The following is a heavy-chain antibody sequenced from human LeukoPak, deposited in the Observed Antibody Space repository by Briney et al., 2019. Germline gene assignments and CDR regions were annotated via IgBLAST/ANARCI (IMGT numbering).Heavy chain of an antibody. CDR3: ASWYSSRFY. Sequence: SETLSLTCTVSGGSISSYYWSWIRQPPGKGLEWIGYIYYSGSTYYNPSLKSRVTISVDTSKNQFSLKLSSVTAADTAVYYCASWYSSRFYWGQGTLVTASS. CDR2: IYYSGST. J-gene: IGHJ4*02. D-gene: IGHD6-19*01. CDR1: GGSISSYY. V-gene: IGHV4-59*12.